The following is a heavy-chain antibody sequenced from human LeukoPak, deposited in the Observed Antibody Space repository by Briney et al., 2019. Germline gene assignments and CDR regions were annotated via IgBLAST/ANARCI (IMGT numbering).Heavy chain of an antibody. V-gene: IGHV3-72*01. Sequence: GGSLRLSCAASGFTFSDHYMDWVRQAPGKGLEWVGRTRNKANSYTTEYAASVKGRFTISRDDSKNSLYLQMNSLKTEDTAVYYCASYSGIKDAFDTWGQGTMVTVSS. J-gene: IGHJ3*02. CDR2: TRNKANSYTT. D-gene: IGHD1-26*01. CDR3: ASYSGIKDAFDT. CDR1: GFTFSDHY.